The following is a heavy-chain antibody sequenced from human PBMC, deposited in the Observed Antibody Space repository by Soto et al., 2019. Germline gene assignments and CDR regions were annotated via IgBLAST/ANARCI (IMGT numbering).Heavy chain of an antibody. V-gene: IGHV1-3*01. D-gene: IGHD3-10*01. J-gene: IGHJ5*02. Sequence: GASVKVSCKASGYTFTSYAMHWVRQAPGQRLEWMGWINAGNGNTKYSQKFQGRVTITRDTSASTAYMELSSLRSEDTAVYYCARDLLPSMVRDPSGWFDPWGQGTLVTVSS. CDR2: INAGNGNT. CDR1: GYTFTSYA. CDR3: ARDLLPSMVRDPSGWFDP.